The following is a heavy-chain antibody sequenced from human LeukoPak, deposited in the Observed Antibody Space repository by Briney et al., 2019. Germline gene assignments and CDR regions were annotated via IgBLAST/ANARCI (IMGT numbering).Heavy chain of an antibody. CDR2: IYSGGST. J-gene: IGHJ4*02. Sequence: GGSLRLSCAASGFTVSSNYMSWVRQAPGKGLEWVSVIYSGGSTNYADSVKGRFTISRDNSKNTLYLQMNSLRAEDTAVYYCARIYCGGDCYDYWGQGTLVTVSS. D-gene: IGHD2-21*01. CDR3: ARIYCGGDCYDY. CDR1: GFTVSSNY. V-gene: IGHV3-53*01.